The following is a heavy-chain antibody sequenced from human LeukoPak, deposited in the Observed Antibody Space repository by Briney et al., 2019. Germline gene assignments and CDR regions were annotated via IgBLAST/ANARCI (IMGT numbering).Heavy chain of an antibody. D-gene: IGHD5-12*01. CDR1: GFTFDNYA. CDR3: VRYSGDADY. CDR2: IRSKIYGGTT. V-gene: IGHV3-49*03. J-gene: IGHJ4*02. Sequence: PGGSLRLSCTASGFTFDNYAMSWFRQAPGKGLEWVGFIRSKIYGGTTEYAAFVKGRFTISRDDSKSIAYLQMTSLKSEDTAVYYCVRYSGDADYWGQGTLVTVSS.